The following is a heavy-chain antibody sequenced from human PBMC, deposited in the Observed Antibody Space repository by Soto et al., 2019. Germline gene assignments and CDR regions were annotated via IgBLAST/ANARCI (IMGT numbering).Heavy chain of an antibody. CDR1: GFTFSNYA. D-gene: IGHD2-15*01. Sequence: PGGSLRLSCAASGFTFSNYAMNWVRQAPGKGLEWVSVISDSGGSTYYADSVKGRFTISRDNSKNTLYLHMNSLTAEDTAVYYCAKDRRLGVVAATLSAGGMDVWGQGTTVTVSS. J-gene: IGHJ6*02. CDR3: AKDRRLGVVAATLSAGGMDV. CDR2: ISDSGGST. V-gene: IGHV3-23*01.